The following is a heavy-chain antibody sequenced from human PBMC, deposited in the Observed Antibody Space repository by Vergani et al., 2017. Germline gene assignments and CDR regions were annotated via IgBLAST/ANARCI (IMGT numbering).Heavy chain of an antibody. V-gene: IGHV4-39*07. CDR3: ARERIGGDAFDI. J-gene: IGHJ3*02. CDR1: GGSISSYY. D-gene: IGHD3-16*02. Sequence: QVQLQESGPGLVKPSETLSLTCTVSGGSISSYYWGWIRQPPGKGLEWIGSIYYSGSTYYNPSLKSRVTISVDTSKNQFSLKLSSVTAADTAVYYCARERIGGDAFDIWGQGTMVTVSS. CDR2: IYYSGST.